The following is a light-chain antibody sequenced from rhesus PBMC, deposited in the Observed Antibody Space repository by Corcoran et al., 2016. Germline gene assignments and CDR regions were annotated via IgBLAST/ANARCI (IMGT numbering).Light chain of an antibody. V-gene: IGKV1-28*01. CDR2: AAF. Sequence: DIQMTQSPSSLSASVGDTVTITCRASQGSSINLNWFQQKPGKAPKLLIYAAFSLESGVPSRFSGCGSGTEFTLTISSLQPEDFAAYYCLQHNSYPYSFGQGTKVEI. J-gene: IGKJ2*01. CDR3: LQHNSYPYS. CDR1: QGSSIN.